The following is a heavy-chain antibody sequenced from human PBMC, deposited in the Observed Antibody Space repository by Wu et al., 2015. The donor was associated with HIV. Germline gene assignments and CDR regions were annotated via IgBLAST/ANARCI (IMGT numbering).Heavy chain of an antibody. Sequence: QVQLVQSGAEVKKPGSSVKVSCKASGGTFSSYAISWVRQAPGQGLEWMGGIDPKGDITSYAQNFQGRVTMTTDTSITTAYMELSRLTSDDTGIYYCASPVGVATTTGYFEHWGQGALVIVSS. D-gene: IGHD3-3*01. CDR3: ASPVGVATTTGYFEH. CDR1: GGTFSSYA. CDR2: IDPKGDIT. V-gene: IGHV1-69*04. J-gene: IGHJ1*01.